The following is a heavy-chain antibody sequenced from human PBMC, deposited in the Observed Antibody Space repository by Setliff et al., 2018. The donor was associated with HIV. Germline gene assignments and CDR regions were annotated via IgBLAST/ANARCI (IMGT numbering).Heavy chain of an antibody. Sequence: SETLSLTCTVSGGSISSYYWSWIRQPPGKGLEWIGYIYYSGSTNYNPSLKSRVTISVDTSKNQFSLKLSSVTAADTAVYYCARLRYYYDSSGYSYYFVYWGQGTLVTVSS. D-gene: IGHD3-22*01. CDR3: ARLRYYYDSSGYSYYFVY. CDR2: IYYSGST. J-gene: IGHJ4*02. V-gene: IGHV4-59*01. CDR1: GGSISSYY.